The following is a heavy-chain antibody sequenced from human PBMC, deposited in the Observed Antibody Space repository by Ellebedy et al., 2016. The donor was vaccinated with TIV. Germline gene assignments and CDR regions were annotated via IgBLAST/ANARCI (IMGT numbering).Heavy chain of an antibody. CDR3: ARDRSRGGYGDSPPAYFDY. CDR2: ISSSSSYI. V-gene: IGHV3-21*04. Sequence: GGSLRLXCAASGFTFSSYSMNWVRQAPGKGLEWVSSISSSSSYIYYADSVKGRFTISRDNAKNSLYLQMNSLRAEDTAVYYCARDRSRGGYGDSPPAYFDYWGQGTLVTVSS. D-gene: IGHD4-17*01. CDR1: GFTFSSYS. J-gene: IGHJ4*02.